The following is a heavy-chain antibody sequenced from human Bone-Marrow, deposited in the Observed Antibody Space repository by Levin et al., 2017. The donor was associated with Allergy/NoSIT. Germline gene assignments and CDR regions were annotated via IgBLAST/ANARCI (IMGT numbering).Heavy chain of an antibody. CDR2: IYYSGNT. J-gene: IGHJ4*02. V-gene: IGHV4-31*03. Sequence: SETLSLTSSLSGGSISTGGFHWSWVRQRPGKGLEWIGYIYYSGNTYYNPSLQSRLSISIDTSKNQFSLRLTSVTAADTAVYYCAREDGYVFDYWGQGTLVTVSS. CDR3: AREDGYVFDY. CDR1: GGSISTGGFH. D-gene: IGHD5-24*01.